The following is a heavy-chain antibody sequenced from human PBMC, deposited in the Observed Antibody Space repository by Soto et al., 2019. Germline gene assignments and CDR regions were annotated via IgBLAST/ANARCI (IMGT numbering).Heavy chain of an antibody. Sequence: SLRLSCAASGFTFSSFAMHWVRQAPGKGLEWVAVISYDGSNKYYADSVKGRFTISRDNSKNTLYLQMNSLRPEDTAVYYCARDLNYYASSGSSFDYWGQGTLVTVSS. CDR2: ISYDGSNK. CDR1: GFTFSSFA. V-gene: IGHV3-30-3*01. D-gene: IGHD3-22*01. CDR3: ARDLNYYASSGSSFDY. J-gene: IGHJ4*02.